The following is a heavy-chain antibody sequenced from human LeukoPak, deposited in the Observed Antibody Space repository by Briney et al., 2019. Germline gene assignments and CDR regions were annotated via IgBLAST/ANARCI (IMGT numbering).Heavy chain of an antibody. V-gene: IGHV1-2*02. CDR1: GYIFTAYY. CDR2: INPSSGAT. CDR3: ARRSTLYSSGRFYFDY. Sequence: ASVKVSCKASGYIFTAYYIHWVRQAPGQGLEYLGWINPSSGATTFVPEFQGRVTMTTDTSTSTAYMELRGLRSDDTAVYYCARRSTLYSSGRFYFDYWGQGTLVTVSS. D-gene: IGHD6-19*01. J-gene: IGHJ4*02.